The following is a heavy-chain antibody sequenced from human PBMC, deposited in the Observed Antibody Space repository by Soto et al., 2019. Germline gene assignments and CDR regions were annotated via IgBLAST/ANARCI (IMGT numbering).Heavy chain of an antibody. Sequence: PSETLSLTCTVSGGSLSSSSYYWGWIRQPPGKGLEWIGSIYYSGSTYYNPSLKSRVTISVDTSKNQFSLKLSSVTAADTAVYYCARSMTTVVTLDYWGQGTLVTVSS. CDR2: IYYSGST. CDR3: ARSMTTVVTLDY. V-gene: IGHV4-39*01. D-gene: IGHD4-17*01. CDR1: GGSLSSSSYY. J-gene: IGHJ4*02.